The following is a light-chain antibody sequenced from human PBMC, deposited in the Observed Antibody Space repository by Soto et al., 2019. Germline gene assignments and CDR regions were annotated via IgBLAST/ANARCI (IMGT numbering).Light chain of an antibody. J-gene: IGKJ3*01. V-gene: IGKV3-20*01. CDR3: QQYGSSLFT. CDR2: GAS. CDR1: QSVSSRS. Sequence: EIVLTQSPGTLSLSPGERATLSCRASQSVSSRSLSWYQQKRGQAPMLLIYGASSRATGIPARCSGSGSAKYLPLTISRLEPEDFALYYCQQYGSSLFTFGPGTQVDIK.